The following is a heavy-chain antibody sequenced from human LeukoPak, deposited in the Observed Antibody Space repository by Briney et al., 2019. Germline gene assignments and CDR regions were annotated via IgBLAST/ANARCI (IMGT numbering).Heavy chain of an antibody. CDR3: GRGSGYHGPFYFDY. D-gene: IGHD6-19*01. Sequence: PGRSLRLSCAASGFTFSSYGMHWVRQAPGKGLEWVAVIWYDGSNKYYADSVKGRFTISRDNSKNTLSLQMNSLRAEDTAVYYWGRGSGYHGPFYFDYWGQGTLVTVSS. CDR2: IWYDGSNK. V-gene: IGHV3-33*01. CDR1: GFTFSSYG. J-gene: IGHJ4*02.